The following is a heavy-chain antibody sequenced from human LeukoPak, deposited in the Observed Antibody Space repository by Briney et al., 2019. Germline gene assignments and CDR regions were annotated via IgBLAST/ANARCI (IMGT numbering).Heavy chain of an antibody. CDR3: ARGITKPDPIVVVPAATRVAQAFDF. V-gene: IGHV4-34*01. Sequence: SETLSLTCTVSGGSISSYYRSWIRQPPGKGLEWIGEINHSGSTNYNPSLRSRVTISLDTSKNQFSLRLSFVTAADTAVYYCARGITKPDPIVVVPAATRVAQAFDFWGQGTMVTVSS. J-gene: IGHJ4*02. CDR1: GGSISSYY. D-gene: IGHD2-2*01. CDR2: INHSGST.